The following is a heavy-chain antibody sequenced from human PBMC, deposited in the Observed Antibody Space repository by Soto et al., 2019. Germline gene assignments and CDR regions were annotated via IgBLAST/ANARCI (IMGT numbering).Heavy chain of an antibody. CDR1: GYTFTDYY. CDR3: ARDPGYYGLDV. J-gene: IGHJ6*02. V-gene: IGHV1-2*02. Sequence: ASVKVSCKASGYTFTDYYMHWVRQAPGQGPEWLGWINANSGGTNYAHKFQGRVTMTRDTSISTVCMELTSLTSDDTALYYCARDPGYYGLDVWGQGTTVTVSS. CDR2: INANSGGT.